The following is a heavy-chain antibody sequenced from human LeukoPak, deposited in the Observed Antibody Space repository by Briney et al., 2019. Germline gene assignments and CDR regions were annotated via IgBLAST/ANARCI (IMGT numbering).Heavy chain of an antibody. D-gene: IGHD3-22*01. V-gene: IGHV3-23*01. J-gene: IGHJ4*02. CDR3: AKRGVVIRVILVGFHKEAYYFDS. CDR2: MSDSGGRT. Sequence: GGSLRLTCAVSGITLSNYGMSWVRQAPGKGLEWVAGMSDSGGRTNYADSVKGRFTISRDNPKNTLYLQMNSLRAEDTAVYFCAKRGVVIRVILVGFHKEAYYFDSWGQGALVTVSS. CDR1: GITLSNYG.